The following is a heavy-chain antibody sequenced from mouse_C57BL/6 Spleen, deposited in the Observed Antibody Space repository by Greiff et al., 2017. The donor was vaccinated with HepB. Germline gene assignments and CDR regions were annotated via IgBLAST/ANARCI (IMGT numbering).Heavy chain of an antibody. CDR3: ARGVITTVVALYYYAMDY. J-gene: IGHJ4*01. CDR1: GYSFTGYY. V-gene: IGHV1-42*01. D-gene: IGHD1-1*01. CDR2: INPSTGGT. Sequence: VQLQQSGPELVKPGASVKISCKASGYSFTGYYMNWVKQSPEKSLEWIGEINPSTGGTTYNQKFKAKATLTVDKSSSTAYMQLKSLTSEDSAVYYCARGVITTVVALYYYAMDYWGQGTSVTVSS.